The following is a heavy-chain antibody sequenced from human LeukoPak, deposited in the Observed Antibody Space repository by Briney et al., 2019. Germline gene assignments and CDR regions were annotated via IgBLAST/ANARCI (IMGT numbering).Heavy chain of an antibody. CDR1: GGSFSGYY. CDR2: INHSGST. V-gene: IGHV4-34*01. Sequence: SETLSLTCAVYGGSFSGYYWSWIRQPPGKGLEWIGEINHSGSTNYNPSLKSRVTISVDTSKNQFSLKLSSVTAADTAVYYCARGRYSYGHGLYNWFDPWGQGTLVTVSS. CDR3: ARGRYSYGHGLYNWFDP. D-gene: IGHD5-18*01. J-gene: IGHJ5*02.